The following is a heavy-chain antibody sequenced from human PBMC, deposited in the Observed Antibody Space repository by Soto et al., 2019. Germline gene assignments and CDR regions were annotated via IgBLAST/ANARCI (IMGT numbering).Heavy chain of an antibody. CDR2: IWYDGSNK. J-gene: IGHJ3*02. Sequence: PGGSLRLSCAASGFTFSSYGMHWVRQAPGRGLEWVAVIWYDGSNKYYADSVKGRFTISRDNSKNTLYLQMNSLRAEDTAVYYCARDPHEYNWNYLPRYAFDSWGQGTMVTVSS. D-gene: IGHD1-7*01. CDR3: ARDPHEYNWNYLPRYAFDS. V-gene: IGHV3-33*01. CDR1: GFTFSSYG.